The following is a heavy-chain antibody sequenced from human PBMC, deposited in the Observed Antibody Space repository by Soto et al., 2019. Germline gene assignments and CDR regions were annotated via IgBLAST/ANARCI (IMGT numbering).Heavy chain of an antibody. CDR1: GFTFSSYI. D-gene: IGHD3-10*01. J-gene: IGHJ4*02. Sequence: PGGSLRLSCAASGFTFSSYIMNWVRQAPGKGLEWVSSISSSSSYIYYADSVKGRFTISRDNAKNSLYLQMNSLRAEDTAVYYCARDPGYYGSGSYYSLLGASNFDYWGQGTLVTVSS. V-gene: IGHV3-21*01. CDR2: ISSSSSYI. CDR3: ARDPGYYGSGSYYSLLGASNFDY.